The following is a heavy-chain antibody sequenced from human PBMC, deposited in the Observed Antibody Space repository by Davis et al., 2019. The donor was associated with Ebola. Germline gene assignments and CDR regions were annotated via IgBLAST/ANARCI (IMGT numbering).Heavy chain of an antibody. J-gene: IGHJ6*02. CDR2: ISTYNDNT. D-gene: IGHD1-1*01. CDR3: AREGTGDGFIYSYGMDV. Sequence: AASVKVSCKASGYTFTTYGISWVRQAPGQGLEWRGWISTYNDNTNYAQKLQGRVTMTTDTSTSTAYMELSSLRSEETAVYYCAREGTGDGFIYSYGMDVWGQGTTVTVSS. CDR1: GYTFTTYG. V-gene: IGHV1-18*01.